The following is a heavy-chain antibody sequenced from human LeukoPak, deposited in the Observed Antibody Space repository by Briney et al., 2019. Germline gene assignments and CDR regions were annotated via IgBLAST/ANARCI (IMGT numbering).Heavy chain of an antibody. Sequence: GESLKISCKGSGYSFTSYWIGWVRQMPGKGLEWMGIIYPGDSDTSYSPSFQGQVPISADKSISTAYLQWSSLKASDTAMYYCARLNLMGAAAHDCWGQGTLVTVSS. CDR1: GYSFTSYW. J-gene: IGHJ4*02. CDR3: ARLNLMGAAAHDC. CDR2: IYPGDSDT. V-gene: IGHV5-51*01. D-gene: IGHD6-13*01.